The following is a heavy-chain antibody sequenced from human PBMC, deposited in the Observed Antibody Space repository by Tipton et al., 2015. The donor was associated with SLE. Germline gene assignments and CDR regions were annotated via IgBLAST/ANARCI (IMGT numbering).Heavy chain of an antibody. D-gene: IGHD1-20*01. CDR2: IYYSGST. J-gene: IGHJ6*02. CDR1: GGSISSYY. V-gene: IGHV4-59*01. Sequence: TLSLTCTVSGGSISSYYWSWIRQPPGKGLEWIGYIYYSGSTNYNPSLKSRVTISVDTSKNQFSLKLSSVTAADTAVHYCARDLGITGTTPRGMDVWGQGTTVTVSS. CDR3: ARDLGITGTTPRGMDV.